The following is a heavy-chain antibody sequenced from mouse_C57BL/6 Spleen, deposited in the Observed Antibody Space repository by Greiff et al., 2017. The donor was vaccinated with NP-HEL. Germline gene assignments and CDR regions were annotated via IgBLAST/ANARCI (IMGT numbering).Heavy chain of an antibody. D-gene: IGHD1-1*01. J-gene: IGHJ4*01. V-gene: IGHV10-1*01. CDR1: GFSFNTYA. Sequence: EVQGVESGGGLVQPKGSLKLSCAASGFSFNTYAMNWVRQAPGKGLEWVARIRSKSNNYATYYADSVKDRFTISRDDSESMLYLQMNNLKTEDTAMYYCVRHVPEGYYGSSPYYAMDYWGQGTSVTVSS. CDR3: VRHVPEGYYGSSPYYAMDY. CDR2: IRSKSNNYAT.